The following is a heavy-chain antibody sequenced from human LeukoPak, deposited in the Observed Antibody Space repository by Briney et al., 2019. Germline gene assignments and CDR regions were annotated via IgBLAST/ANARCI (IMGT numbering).Heavy chain of an antibody. CDR2: IIPIFGTA. J-gene: IGHJ4*02. CDR3: ARTLNCCSSTSCTWDPVGY. D-gene: IGHD2-2*01. CDR1: GGTFSSYA. V-gene: IGHV1-69*13. Sequence: ASVKVSCKASGGTFSSYAISWVRQAPGQGLEWMGGIIPIFGTANYAQKFQGRVTITADESTSTAYMELSSLRSEDTAVYYCARTLNCCSSTSCTWDPVGYWGQGTLVTDSS.